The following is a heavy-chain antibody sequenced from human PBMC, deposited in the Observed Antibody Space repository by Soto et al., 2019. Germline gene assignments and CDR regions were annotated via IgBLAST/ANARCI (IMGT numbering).Heavy chain of an antibody. V-gene: IGHV1-2*04. CDR2: INPNLGGT. J-gene: IGHJ6*02. Sequence: GASVKVSSKAAGYPFTVYYIDWERQLHGKQLEWMGWINPNLGGTKYGQKFQGWVTMTRDTSISRFYLVLSRLSSDDTAAYYFAINRTSFRDCSSTSCYTPVQTGVSMDVWGQGTTVTV. CDR3: AINRTSFRDCSSTSCYTPVQTGVSMDV. CDR1: GYPFTVYY. D-gene: IGHD2-2*02.